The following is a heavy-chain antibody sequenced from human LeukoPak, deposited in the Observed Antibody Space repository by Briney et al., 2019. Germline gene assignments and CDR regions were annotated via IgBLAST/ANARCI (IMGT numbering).Heavy chain of an antibody. V-gene: IGHV3-21*01. D-gene: IGHD1-26*01. CDR2: I. J-gene: IGHJ6*03. CDR3: AREMVGAIYYYYYMDV. CDR1: GFTFSSYS. Sequence: GGSLRLSCAASGFTFSSYSMNWVRQAPGKGLEWVSSIKGRFTISRDNAKNSLYLQMNSLRAEDTAVYYCAREMVGAIYYYYYMDVWGKGTTVTVSS.